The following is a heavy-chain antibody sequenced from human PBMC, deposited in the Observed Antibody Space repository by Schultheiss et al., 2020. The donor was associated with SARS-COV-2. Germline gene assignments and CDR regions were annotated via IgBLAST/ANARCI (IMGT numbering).Heavy chain of an antibody. CDR3: ARGGQPLSVMLFRI. J-gene: IGHJ3*02. CDR2: IYSGGST. D-gene: IGHD3/OR15-3a*01. CDR1: GFTVSSNY. V-gene: IGHV3-66*01. Sequence: GGSLRLSCAASGFTVSSNYMSWVRQAPGKGLEWVSVIYSGGSTYYADSVKGRFTISRDNSKNTLYLQMNSLRAEDTAVYYCARGGQPLSVMLFRIWGQGTMVTVSS.